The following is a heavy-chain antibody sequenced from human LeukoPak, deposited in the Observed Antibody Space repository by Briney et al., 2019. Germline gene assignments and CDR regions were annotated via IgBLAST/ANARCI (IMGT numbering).Heavy chain of an antibody. Sequence: ASVKVSCKVSGYTLTELSMHWVRRAPGKGLEWMGGFDPEDGETIYAQKFQGRVTMTEDTSTDTAYMELSSLRSEDTAVYYCAGKPLSSTWYRGGYWFDPWGQGTLVTVSS. J-gene: IGHJ5*02. D-gene: IGHD6-13*01. CDR1: GYTLTELS. CDR2: FDPEDGET. CDR3: AGKPLSSTWYRGGYWFDP. V-gene: IGHV1-24*01.